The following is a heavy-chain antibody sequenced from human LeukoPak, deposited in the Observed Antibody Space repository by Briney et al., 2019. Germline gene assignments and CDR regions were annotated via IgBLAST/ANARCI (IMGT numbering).Heavy chain of an antibody. Sequence: ASVKVSCKASGYTFTSYGISWVRQAPGQGLEWMGWISAYNGNTNYAQKLQGRVTMTTDTSTSTACMELRSLRSDDTAVYYCARDHNYYGYHDYWGQGTLVTVSS. V-gene: IGHV1-18*01. CDR2: ISAYNGNT. CDR3: ARDHNYYGYHDY. D-gene: IGHD3-10*01. CDR1: GYTFTSYG. J-gene: IGHJ4*02.